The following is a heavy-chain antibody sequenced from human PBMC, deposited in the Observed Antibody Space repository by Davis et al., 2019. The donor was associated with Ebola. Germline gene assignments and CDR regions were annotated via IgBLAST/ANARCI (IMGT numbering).Heavy chain of an antibody. CDR3: ARDTSALDY. J-gene: IGHJ4*02. CDR2: INTNTGNP. CDR1: GYSFTTYG. Sequence: ASVKVSCKASGYSFTTYGMNWVRQAPGQGLEWMGWINTNTGNPTYAQGFTGRFVFSLDTSVSTAYLQISSLKAEDTAVYYCARDTSALDYWGQGTLVTVSS. V-gene: IGHV7-4-1*02.